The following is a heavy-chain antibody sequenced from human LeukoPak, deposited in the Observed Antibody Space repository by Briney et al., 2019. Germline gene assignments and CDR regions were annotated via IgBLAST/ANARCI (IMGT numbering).Heavy chain of an antibody. D-gene: IGHD4-17*01. CDR1: GGSISSSSYY. V-gene: IGHV4-39*07. CDR2: LYYSGST. CDR3: ARVPTVTFFDY. Sequence: PSETLSLTCTVSGGSISSSSYYWGWIRQPPGKGLEWVGTLYYSGSTYYNPSLKSRVTISVDTSKNHFSLQLSSVTAADTAVYYCARVPTVTFFDYWGQGTLVTVSS. J-gene: IGHJ4*02.